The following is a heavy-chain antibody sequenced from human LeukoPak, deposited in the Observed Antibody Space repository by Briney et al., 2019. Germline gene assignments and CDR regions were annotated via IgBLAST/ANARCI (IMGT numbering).Heavy chain of an antibody. J-gene: IGHJ3*02. CDR2: ISYDGSNK. V-gene: IGHV3-30*03. Sequence: GRSLRLSCAASGFTFSSYSMNWVRQAPGKGLEWVAVISYDGSNKYYADSVKGRFTISRDNSKNTLYLQMNSLRAEDTAVYYCARDPPEDAFDIWGQGTMVTVSS. CDR3: ARDPPEDAFDI. CDR1: GFTFSSYS.